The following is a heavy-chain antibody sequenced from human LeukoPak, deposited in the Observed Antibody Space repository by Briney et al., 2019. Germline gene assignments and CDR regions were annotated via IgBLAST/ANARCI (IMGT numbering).Heavy chain of an antibody. CDR3: ARDQGLYNWFDP. CDR2: IYYSGST. Sequence: SETLSLTCTVSGGSISSSSYYWGWIRQPPGKGLEWIGSIYYSGSTYYNPSLKSRVTISVDTSKNQFSLKLSSVTAADTAVYYCARDQGLYNWFDPWGQGTLVTVSS. V-gene: IGHV4-39*07. CDR1: GGSISSSSYY. J-gene: IGHJ5*02.